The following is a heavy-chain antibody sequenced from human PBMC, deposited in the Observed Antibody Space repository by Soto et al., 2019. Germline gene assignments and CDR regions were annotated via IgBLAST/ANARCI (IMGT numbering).Heavy chain of an antibody. Sequence: SVKVSCKASGFTFTSSAVQWVRQARGQRLEWIGWIVVGSGNTNYAQKFQERVTITRDMSTSTAYMELSSLRSEDTAVYYCAATQGYDFWTSYYFDYWGQGALVTVSS. J-gene: IGHJ4*02. CDR1: GFTFTSSA. CDR3: AATQGYDFWTSYYFDY. V-gene: IGHV1-58*01. D-gene: IGHD3-3*01. CDR2: IVVGSGNT.